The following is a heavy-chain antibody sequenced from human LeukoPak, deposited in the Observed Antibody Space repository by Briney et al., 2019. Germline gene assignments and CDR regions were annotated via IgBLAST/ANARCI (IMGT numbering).Heavy chain of an antibody. Sequence: GGSLRLFCAASGFTFSGFWMSWVRQARTKGLEWVANIKYDGSDKRYVDSVKGRFTVSRDNANNTLYLQMNSLRAEDTAVYYCVRGGGSFDSWGQGTLVTVSS. CDR1: GFTFSGFW. CDR3: VRGGGSFDS. V-gene: IGHV3-7*04. CDR2: IKYDGSDK. D-gene: IGHD3-16*01. J-gene: IGHJ4*02.